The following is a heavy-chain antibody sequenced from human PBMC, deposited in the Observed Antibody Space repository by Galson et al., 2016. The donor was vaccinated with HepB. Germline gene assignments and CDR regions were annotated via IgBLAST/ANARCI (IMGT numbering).Heavy chain of an antibody. CDR3: ASWGSQSVTNDAFDI. Sequence: SLRLSCAASGISFSNAWMSWVRQAPGKGLEWMAVIWYDGSKTYYADSVKGRFTISRDNSKSTLFLQMDSLRVEDTAVYYCASWGSQSVTNDAFDIWGPGTMVTVTS. CDR2: IWYDGSKT. CDR1: GISFSNAW. D-gene: IGHD3-16*01. V-gene: IGHV3-33*08. J-gene: IGHJ3*02.